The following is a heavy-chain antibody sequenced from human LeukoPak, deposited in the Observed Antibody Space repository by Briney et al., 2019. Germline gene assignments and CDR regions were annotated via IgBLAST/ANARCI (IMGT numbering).Heavy chain of an antibody. V-gene: IGHV4-59*01. J-gene: IGHJ3*02. CDR1: GGAITNYY. D-gene: IGHD3-9*01. CDR3: ASHLRDFGTEGAFDI. Sequence: SETLSLTCGVSGGAITNYYWNWIRQAPGKGLEWLGYIYYTGSTTYNPSVKSRITISLDTSKKQISLKLRSVTAADTAVYYCASHLRDFGTEGAFDIWGQGTMVTVSS. CDR2: IYYTGST.